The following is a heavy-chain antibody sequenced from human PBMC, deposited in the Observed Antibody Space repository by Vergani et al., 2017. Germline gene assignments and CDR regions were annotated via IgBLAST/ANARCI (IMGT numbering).Heavy chain of an antibody. D-gene: IGHD3-9*01. Sequence: QVQVVQSGAAVKKSGASVKVSCKTSGYTFSNYSMHWVRQAPGQGLEWMGIINPSGGHTNYAQKFQGRVTMTRDTSTSTVYMELSSLRSEDTAIYYCARGDYGILTGYRYWGQGTLVTVSA. CDR1: GYTFSNYS. CDR2: INPSGGHT. CDR3: ARGDYGILTGYRY. V-gene: IGHV1-46*03. J-gene: IGHJ4*02.